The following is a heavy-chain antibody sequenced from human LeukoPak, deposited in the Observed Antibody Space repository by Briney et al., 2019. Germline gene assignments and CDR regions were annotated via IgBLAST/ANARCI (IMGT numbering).Heavy chain of an antibody. CDR2: IYYSGGT. V-gene: IGHV4-31*03. J-gene: IGHJ4*02. CDR3: AREVQPTGHFDY. CDR1: GGSISSGGYY. Sequence: SETLSLTCTVSGGSISSGGYYWTWIRQHPGKGLEWIGYIYYSGGTYYNPSLKSRVTISVDTSKNEFSLKLSSVTVADTAVYYCAREVQPTGHFDYWGRGTLVTVSS. D-gene: IGHD1-1*01.